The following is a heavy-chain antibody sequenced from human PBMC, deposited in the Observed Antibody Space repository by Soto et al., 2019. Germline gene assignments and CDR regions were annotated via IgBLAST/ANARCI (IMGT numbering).Heavy chain of an antibody. CDR2: VYFSGNT. V-gene: IGHV4-59*11. J-gene: IGHJ4*02. Sequence: RRCTGSGGHLGNHGGTWIRQSPGKGLEWIGYVYFSGNTNYNPSLKSRVTISIDTSKNQFSLRLASVTAADTAFYFCGSVRTSGYVLFWGPGTLV. D-gene: IGHD6-25*01. CDR1: GGHLGNHG. CDR3: GSVRTSGYVLF.